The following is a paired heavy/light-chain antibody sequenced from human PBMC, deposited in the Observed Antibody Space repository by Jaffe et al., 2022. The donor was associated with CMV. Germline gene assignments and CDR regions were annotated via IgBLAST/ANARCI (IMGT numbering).Heavy chain of an antibody. D-gene: IGHD1-26*01. V-gene: IGHV3-53*01. J-gene: IGHJ4*02. Sequence: EVQLVESGGGLIQPGGSLRLSCRVSGFSISYSYMSWVRQVPGQGLELVSFLYSGDTTFYIDSVKGRFTLSRDTSKNTLYLQMDSLRVEDTAIYYCARQGLVGAFDYWGQGILVTVSS. CDR3: ARQGLVGAFDY. CDR1: GFSISYSY. CDR2: LYSGDTT.
Light chain of an antibody. CDR2: DAS. J-gene: IGKJ1*01. V-gene: IGKV3-20*01. CDR1: QSVRSNY. CDR3: QQYDSSPTWT. Sequence: EIVLTQSPGTLSVSPGERVTLSCRTSQSVRSNYLAWYQQKPGQAPRLLIHDASSRATGIPDRFSGSGSGTDFTLTISRLEPEDFAVYYCQQYDSSPTWTFGQGTKVEIK.